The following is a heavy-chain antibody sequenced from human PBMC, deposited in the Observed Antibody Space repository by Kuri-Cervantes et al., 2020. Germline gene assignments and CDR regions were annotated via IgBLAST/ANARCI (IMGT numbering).Heavy chain of an antibody. D-gene: IGHD3-3*01. V-gene: IGHV2-5*01. Sequence: SGPTLVHPPQTLTLTCPFSGLPLSTSGVGVGWTRQPPAKALVWLALIYCNADKRYSPSLKSRLTITKDTSKNQVVLTMTNMDPVDTATYYCARQYYDFWSCYYYYDMDVWGQGTTVTVSS. CDR1: GLPLSTSGVG. CDR3: ARQYYDFWSCYYYYDMDV. J-gene: IGHJ6*02. CDR2: IYCNADK.